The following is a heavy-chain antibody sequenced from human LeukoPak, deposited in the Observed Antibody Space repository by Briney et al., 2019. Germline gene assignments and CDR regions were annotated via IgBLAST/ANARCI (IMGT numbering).Heavy chain of an antibody. Sequence: SETLSLTCTVSGGSVSSGSYYWSGIRQPPGKGLEWIEYIFFNGGTNSNPSLKSRVTTSLDTSNNQFSLRLRSVTAADTAVYYCARAPLGRWFDTWGQGTLVTVSS. CDR2: IFFNGGT. V-gene: IGHV4-61*01. D-gene: IGHD7-27*01. CDR1: GGSVSSGSYY. CDR3: ARAPLGRWFDT. J-gene: IGHJ5*02.